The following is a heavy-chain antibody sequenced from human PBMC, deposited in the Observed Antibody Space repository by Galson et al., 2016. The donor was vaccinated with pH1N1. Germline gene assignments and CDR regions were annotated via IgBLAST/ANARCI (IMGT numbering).Heavy chain of an antibody. Sequence: SLRLSCAVSGFTFGSYAMSWVRQAPGKGLEWVAGISVSGESTYYGDSVKGRFIISRDNTKRALYLQMNSLRGDDSAIYYCFYYYDRSGLSDHWGQGTLVTVSS. CDR1: GFTFGSYA. V-gene: IGHV3-23*01. CDR3: FYYYDRSGLSDH. D-gene: IGHD3-22*01. J-gene: IGHJ5*02. CDR2: ISVSGEST.